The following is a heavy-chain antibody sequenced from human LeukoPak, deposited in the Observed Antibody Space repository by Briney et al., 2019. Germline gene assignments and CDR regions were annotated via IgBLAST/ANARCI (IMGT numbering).Heavy chain of an antibody. D-gene: IGHD3-3*01. CDR2: ISGSGGST. J-gene: IGHJ4*02. V-gene: IGHV3-23*01. CDR3: ANLTETYYDFWSGYYPRTYFDY. Sequence: GGSLRLSCAASGFTFNNYAMTWVRQAPGKGLEWVSAISGSGGSTYYADSVKGRFTISRDNSKNTLYLQVNSLRAEDTAVYYCANLTETYYDFWSGYYPRTYFDYWGQGTLVTVSS. CDR1: GFTFNNYA.